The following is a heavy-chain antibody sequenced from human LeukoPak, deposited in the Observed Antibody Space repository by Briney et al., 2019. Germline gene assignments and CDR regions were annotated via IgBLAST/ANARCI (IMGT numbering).Heavy chain of an antibody. J-gene: IGHJ4*02. CDR2: TKTDGSAE. CDR1: GFAFRNYW. CDR3: ARDGGLNTNFDC. V-gene: IGHV3-7*01. Sequence: GGSLRLSCAASGFAFRNYWMGWGREAPGKGREGGANTKTDGSAEYYADSVRGRFTTSREHANNFLYLQRNRLTAEATAFYYCARDGGLNTNFDCWGQGTLVSVPS. D-gene: IGHD2-15*01.